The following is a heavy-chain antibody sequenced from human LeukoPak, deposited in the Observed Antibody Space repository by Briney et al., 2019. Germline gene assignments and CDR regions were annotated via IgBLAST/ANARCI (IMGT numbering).Heavy chain of an antibody. Sequence: GGSLRLSCAASGFTFSRYWMSWVRQAPGKGLEWVANIKQDGSERYYVDSLKGQFTISRDNAKNSLYLQMNSLRAEDTAVYYCARVASYAFDIWGQGTMVTVSS. J-gene: IGHJ3*02. V-gene: IGHV3-7*01. CDR1: GFTFSRYW. CDR2: IKQDGSER. D-gene: IGHD6-6*01. CDR3: ARVASYAFDI.